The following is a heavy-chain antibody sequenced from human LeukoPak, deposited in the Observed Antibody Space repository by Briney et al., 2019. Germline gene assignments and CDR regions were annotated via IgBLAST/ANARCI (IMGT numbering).Heavy chain of an antibody. Sequence: GGSLRLSCAASGFTFSNAWMSWVCQAPGKGLEWVGRIKSKTDGGTTDYAAPVKGRFTISRDDSKNTLYLQMNSLKTEDTAVYYCTTVLVGGSGSPTPYYYYYYMDVWGKGTTVTVSS. CDR1: GFTFSNAW. CDR2: IKSKTDGGTT. CDR3: TTVLVGGSGSPTPYYYYYYMDV. J-gene: IGHJ6*03. V-gene: IGHV3-15*01. D-gene: IGHD3-22*01.